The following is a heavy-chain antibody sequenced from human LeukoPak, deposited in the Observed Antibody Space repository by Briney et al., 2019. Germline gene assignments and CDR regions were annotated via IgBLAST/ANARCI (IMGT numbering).Heavy chain of an antibody. Sequence: GGSLRRSCATSGFPFETNAMSWVRQAQGLGLVWVATIGNTETFYADSVTGRFTISRDNSKNTVNLQMNRLRVEDTAIYYCAKDWIQFNRVFDCFDSWGQGTLVTVSS. CDR2: IGNTET. D-gene: IGHD5-18*01. CDR1: GFPFETNA. CDR3: AKDWIQFNRVFDCFDS. V-gene: IGHV3-23*01. J-gene: IGHJ4*02.